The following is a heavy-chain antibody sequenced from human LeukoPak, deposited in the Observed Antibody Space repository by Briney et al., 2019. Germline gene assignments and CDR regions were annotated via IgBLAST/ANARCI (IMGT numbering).Heavy chain of an antibody. V-gene: IGHV1-8*02. CDR2: MNPKSGNT. Sequence: ASVKVSCKASGYTFTSYGISWVRQAPGQGLEWMGWMNPKSGNTLYAQKFQGRVTMTRNTSISTAYMELSSVRSEDTAVYYCARPTLQTLGAWGQGTLVTVSS. CDR1: GYTFTSYG. CDR3: ARPTLQTLGA. J-gene: IGHJ5*02. D-gene: IGHD3-10*01.